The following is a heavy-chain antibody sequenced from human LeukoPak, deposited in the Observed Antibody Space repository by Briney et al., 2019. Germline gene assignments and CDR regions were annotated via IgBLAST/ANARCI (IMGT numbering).Heavy chain of an antibody. CDR3: AKDRAYYSDSSGYYLVRAYDY. V-gene: IGHV3-23*01. D-gene: IGHD3-22*01. J-gene: IGHJ4*02. Sequence: AGGSLRLSCAASGFSFSTYGMSWVRQAPGKGLEWVSGISGSGGSTFYADSVKGRFTISRDNSKNTLYLQMNSLRAEDTAVYYCAKDRAYYSDSSGYYLVRAYDYWGQGTLVTVSS. CDR1: GFSFSTYG. CDR2: ISGSGGST.